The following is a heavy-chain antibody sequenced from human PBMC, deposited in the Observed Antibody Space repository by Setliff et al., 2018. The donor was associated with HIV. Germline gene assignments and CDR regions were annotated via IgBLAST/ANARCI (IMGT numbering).Heavy chain of an antibody. V-gene: IGHV4-39*01. J-gene: IGHJ4*02. CDR3: ARQGRPGDFDS. CDR1: GGSISSSSSF. CDR2: IYYSGNT. D-gene: IGHD7-27*01. Sequence: SETLSLTCTVSGGSISSSSSFWGWIRQPPGKGLEWIGSIYYSGNTYYNPSLKSRVTISGDTSKKQFSLKLRAVTAADSAVYYCARQGRPGDFDSWGQGTLVTVSS.